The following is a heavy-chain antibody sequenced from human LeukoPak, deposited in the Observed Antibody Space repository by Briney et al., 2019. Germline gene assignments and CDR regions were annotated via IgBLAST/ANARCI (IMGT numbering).Heavy chain of an antibody. Sequence: ASVKVSCKASGYTFTSYYINWVRQAPGQGLEWMGIINPYDGSTNYAQKFQGRVTMTRDMSTSTAYMELSSLRSEDTAVYYCARDGCSSTRCLGTLRCYRWGEGTLHSVPS. V-gene: IGHV1-46*01. CDR1: GYTFTSYY. J-gene: IGHJ4*02. CDR3: ARDGCSSTRCLGTLRCYR. D-gene: IGHD2-2*01. CDR2: INPYDGST.